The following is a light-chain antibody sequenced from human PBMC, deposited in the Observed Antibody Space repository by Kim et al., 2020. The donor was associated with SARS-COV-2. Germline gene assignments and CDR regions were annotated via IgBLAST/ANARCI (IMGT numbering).Light chain of an antibody. J-gene: IGKJ3*01. CDR2: DAS. Sequence: GERATVSCRACQSVRNNYLAWYQQNPGQAPRLLSYDASNRATGIPARFSGSGSGTDFTLTISSLEPEDVAVYYCQQRTNWPPGFTFGPGTKVDIK. CDR3: QQRTNWPPGFT. V-gene: IGKV3-11*01. CDR1: QSVRNNY.